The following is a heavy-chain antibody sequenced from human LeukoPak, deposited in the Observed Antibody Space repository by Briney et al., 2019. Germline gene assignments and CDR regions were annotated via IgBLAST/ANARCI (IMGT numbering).Heavy chain of an antibody. CDR1: GFTFSTYG. CDR2: IRKDGSNK. D-gene: IGHD6-13*01. Sequence: GGSLRLSCAASGFTFSTYGMHWVRQAPGKGLEWVAFIRKDGSNKYYADSVKGRFTISRDNSKNTLYLQMNSLRPEDTAVYYCAKDQTLSYRSSWYGIDYWGQGTLVTVSS. CDR3: AKDQTLSYRSSWYGIDY. J-gene: IGHJ4*02. V-gene: IGHV3-30*02.